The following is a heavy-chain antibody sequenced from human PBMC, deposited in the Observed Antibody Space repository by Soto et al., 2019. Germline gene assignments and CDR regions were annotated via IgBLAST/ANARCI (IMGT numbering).Heavy chain of an antibody. Sequence: SSNTLSLTCTVSGCSISSYYLSWIRQPPGKGLEGIAYIYYSWSTSYNPSLTSRLTISVYTSKNQFPLKMSSVTAANTAVYYYPRMDYRGDLFDPWGQGTLVTVSS. D-gene: IGHD3-16*01. CDR1: GCSISSYY. J-gene: IGHJ5*02. V-gene: IGHV4-59*07. CDR3: PRMDYRGDLFDP. CDR2: IYYSWST.